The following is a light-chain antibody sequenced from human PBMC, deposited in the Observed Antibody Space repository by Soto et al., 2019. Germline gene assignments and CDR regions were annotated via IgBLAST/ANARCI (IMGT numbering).Light chain of an antibody. Sequence: QSVLTQPASVSGSPGQSITISCTGSSADIGGYNYVSWYQHHPGKAPKLIIYEAINRPSGVSSRFSGSKSGNTASLTISGPQPKDEADYSSPSYSTTTTLYAFGRGPKVPV. V-gene: IGLV2-14*01. CDR2: EAI. CDR1: SADIGGYNY. CDR3: PSYSTTTTLYA. J-gene: IGLJ1*01.